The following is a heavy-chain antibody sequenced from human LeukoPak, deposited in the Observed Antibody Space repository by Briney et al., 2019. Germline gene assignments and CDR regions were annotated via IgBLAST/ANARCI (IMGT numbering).Heavy chain of an antibody. CDR1: GGSISSSSYY. CDR2: IYYSGST. Sequence: SETLSLTCTVSGGSISSSSYYWGWIRQPPGKGLEWIGSIYYSGSTYYNPSLKSRVTISVDTSKNQFSLKLSSVTAADTAVYYCARRYYDILTGYYTGAFDIWGQGTMVTVPS. D-gene: IGHD3-9*01. CDR3: ARRYYDILTGYYTGAFDI. V-gene: IGHV4-39*01. J-gene: IGHJ3*02.